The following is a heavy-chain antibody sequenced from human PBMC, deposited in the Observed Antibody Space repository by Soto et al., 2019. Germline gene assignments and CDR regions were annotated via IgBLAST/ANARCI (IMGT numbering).Heavy chain of an antibody. J-gene: IGHJ5*02. V-gene: IGHV4-31*03. Sequence: QVQLQESGPGLVKPSQTLSLTCTVSGGSISSGGTGSYWTWIRQLPGKGLEGIGYIYYTGNTYYNPTLTSRPTISIDTSENQFSLKLTSVTAADTAVYFCASGHDAYKVRSWGQGTLVTVSS. CDR3: ASGHDAYKVRS. CDR1: GGSISSGGTGSY. D-gene: IGHD1-1*01. CDR2: IYYTGNT.